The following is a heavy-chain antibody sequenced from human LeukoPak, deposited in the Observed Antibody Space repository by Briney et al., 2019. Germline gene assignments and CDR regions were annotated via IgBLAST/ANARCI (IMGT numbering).Heavy chain of an antibody. CDR2: IYPGDYDT. Sequence: GDSLKISCKGSGYRFVSHWIGWVRQMPGKGLEWMGIIYPGDYDTRYSPTFQGQVTISANKSTSTAYLQWSSLKASDTAMYYCASGGTNSNWFDPWGQGTLVTVSS. CDR1: GYRFVSHW. V-gene: IGHV5-51*01. CDR3: ASGGTNSNWFDP. J-gene: IGHJ5*02. D-gene: IGHD2-8*01.